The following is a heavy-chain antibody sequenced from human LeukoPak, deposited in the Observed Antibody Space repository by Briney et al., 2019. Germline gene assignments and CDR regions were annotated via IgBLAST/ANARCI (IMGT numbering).Heavy chain of an antibody. J-gene: IGHJ4*02. CDR2: ITGDGRDT. CDR3: AKGSRTSRPYYFDF. Sequence: GGSLRLSCAASGFTFENYAMSWVRQAPGKGLDWVSAITGDGRDTYHADSVKGRFTTSRDNSRNTLFLQMNSLRVEDSAVYYCAKGSRTSRPYYFDFWGQGTLVTVPS. V-gene: IGHV3-23*01. CDR1: GFTFENYA. D-gene: IGHD1-7*01.